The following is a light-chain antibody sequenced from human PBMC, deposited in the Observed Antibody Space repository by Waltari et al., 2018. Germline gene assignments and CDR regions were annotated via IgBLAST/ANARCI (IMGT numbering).Light chain of an antibody. CDR2: DAS. V-gene: IGKV1-17*02. Sequence: DIQMTQSPSSLSASAGDTITVTCRASRGITSFLNWYQVKPGRCPRRLIIDASTLDDGVPSRFSASGSGTTFTLTISNLQPEDFAAYYCLQYYSPPFSFGQGTNVEIK. CDR1: RGITSF. CDR3: LQYYSPPFS. J-gene: IGKJ2*03.